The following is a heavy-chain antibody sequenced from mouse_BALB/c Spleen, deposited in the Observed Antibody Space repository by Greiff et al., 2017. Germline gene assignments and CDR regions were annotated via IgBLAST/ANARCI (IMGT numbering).Heavy chain of an antibody. CDR1: GFTFSSFG. CDR2: ISSGSSTI. V-gene: IGHV5-17*02. D-gene: IGHD6-1*01. J-gene: IGHJ4*01. Sequence: EVKLVESGGGLVQPGGSRKLSCAASGFTFSSFGMHWVRQAPEKGLEWVAYISSGSSTIYYADTVKGRFTISRDNPKNTLFLQMTSLRSEDTAMYYCARSPSLPGDYAMDYWGQGTSVTVSS. CDR3: ARSPSLPGDYAMDY.